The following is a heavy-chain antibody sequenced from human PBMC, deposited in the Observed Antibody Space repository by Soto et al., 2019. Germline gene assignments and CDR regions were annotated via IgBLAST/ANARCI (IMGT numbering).Heavy chain of an antibody. CDR1: GLTFSSYG. CDR2: IWYDGSNK. J-gene: IGHJ4*03. Sequence: TGGSLRLSCAASGLTFSSYGMHWVRQAPGKGLEWVAVIWYDGSNKYYADSVKGRFTISRDNSKNTLYLQMNSLRAEDTAVYYCARDTSSGWYYFDYWGQGTLVTVSS. D-gene: IGHD6-19*01. CDR3: ARDTSSGWYYFDY. V-gene: IGHV3-33*01.